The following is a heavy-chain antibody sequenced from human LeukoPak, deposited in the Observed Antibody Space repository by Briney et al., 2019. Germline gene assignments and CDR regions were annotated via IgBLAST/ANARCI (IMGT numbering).Heavy chain of an antibody. J-gene: IGHJ6*03. CDR2: MNPNSGNT. CDR1: GYTFTSYD. Sequence: ASVKVSCKASGYTFTSYDINWVRQATGQGLEWMGWMNPNSGNTGYAQKFQGRVTMTRNTSISTAYMELSSLRSEDTAVYYCARTYSGYDSRIPYYYMDVWGKGTTVTISS. V-gene: IGHV1-8*01. D-gene: IGHD5-12*01. CDR3: ARTYSGYDSRIPYYYMDV.